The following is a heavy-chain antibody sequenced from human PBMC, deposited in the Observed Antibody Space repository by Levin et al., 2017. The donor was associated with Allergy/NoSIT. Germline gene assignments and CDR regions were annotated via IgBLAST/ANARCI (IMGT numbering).Heavy chain of an antibody. CDR2: INTIGSGT. CDR3: ARAGSYSSLYYFDY. D-gene: IGHD6-13*01. V-gene: IGHV3-74*01. CDR1: GFTFSSYW. J-gene: IGHJ4*02. Sequence: PGGSLRLSCAASGFTFSSYWMHWVRHAPGKGLVWVSRINTIGSGTAYADSVRGRFTISRDNAKNTLYLQMHSLRAEDTAVYYCARAGSYSSLYYFDYWGQGTLVTVSS.